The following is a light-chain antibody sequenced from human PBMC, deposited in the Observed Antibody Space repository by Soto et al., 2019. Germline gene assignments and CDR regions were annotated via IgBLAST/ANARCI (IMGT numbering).Light chain of an antibody. CDR2: VKSDGSH. CDR3: QTWGTGTIDV. J-gene: IGLJ1*01. CDR1: SGHTTYA. Sequence: QSVLTQSPSASASLGASVKLTCTLASGHTTYAIAWHQQQPEKGPRFLMKVKSDGSHIKGDGIPDRFSGSSSGAERYLTISSLQSEDEADYYCQTWGTGTIDVFGPGTKLTVL. V-gene: IGLV4-69*01.